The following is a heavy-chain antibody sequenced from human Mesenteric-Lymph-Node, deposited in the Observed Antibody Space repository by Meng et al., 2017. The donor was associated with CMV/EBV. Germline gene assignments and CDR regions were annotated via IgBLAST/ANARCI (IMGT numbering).Heavy chain of an antibody. CDR2: ISSSSSYI. Sequence: GGSLRLSCAASGFTFSSYSMNWVRQAPGKGLEWVSSISSSSSYIYYADSVKGRFTISRDNAKNSLYLQMNSLRAEDTAVYYCATGSSSWPNPLDYWGQGTLVTVSS. V-gene: IGHV3-21*01. CDR3: ATGSSSWPNPLDY. D-gene: IGHD6-13*01. J-gene: IGHJ4*02. CDR1: GFTFSSYS.